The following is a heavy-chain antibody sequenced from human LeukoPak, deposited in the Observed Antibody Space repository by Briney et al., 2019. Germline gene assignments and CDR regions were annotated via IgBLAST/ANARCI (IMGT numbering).Heavy chain of an antibody. CDR2: ISHSGST. CDR3: ARALYGYQLDY. J-gene: IGHJ4*02. CDR1: GGSMRNYY. D-gene: IGHD5-18*01. V-gene: IGHV4-59*01. Sequence: SETLSLTCNVSGGSMRNYYWSWIRQPPGKGLEWIGYISHSGSTKYNPSLKSRVTISVDTSKNQFSLKVRSVTAADTAVYYCARALYGYQLDYWGQGTLVTVSS.